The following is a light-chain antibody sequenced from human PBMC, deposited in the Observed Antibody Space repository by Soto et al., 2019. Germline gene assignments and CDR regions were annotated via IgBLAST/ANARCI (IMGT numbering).Light chain of an antibody. CDR2: SAS. CDR3: LQRDNAPPC. J-gene: IGKJ4*01. CDR1: QNINNY. Sequence: DIQMTQSPSSLSASIGDRVTITCRASQNINNYLNSYQRKPGKAPELLIHSASRLQSGAPSRFSGSGSGTDCTLAPSSLQRDGVGIYCFLQRDNAPPCFGGGTTGDIK. V-gene: IGKV1-39*01.